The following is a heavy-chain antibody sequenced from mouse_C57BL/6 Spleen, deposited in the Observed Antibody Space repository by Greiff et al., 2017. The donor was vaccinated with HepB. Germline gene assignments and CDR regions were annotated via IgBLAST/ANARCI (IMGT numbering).Heavy chain of an antibody. V-gene: IGHV1-52*01. Sequence: VQLQQPGAELVRPGSSVKLSCKASGYTFTSYWMHWVKQRPIQGLEWIGNIDPSDSETHYNQKFKDKATLTVDKSSSTAYMQLSSLTSEDSAVYYCARERGYGNYAMDYWGQGTSVTVSS. J-gene: IGHJ4*01. CDR3: ARERGYGNYAMDY. CDR2: IDPSDSET. CDR1: GYTFTSYW. D-gene: IGHD2-1*01.